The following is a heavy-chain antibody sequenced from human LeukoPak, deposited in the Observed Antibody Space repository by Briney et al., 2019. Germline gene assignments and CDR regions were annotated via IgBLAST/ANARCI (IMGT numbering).Heavy chain of an antibody. CDR2: ISSSSSYI. V-gene: IGHV3-21*01. CDR1: GFTFSSYS. CDR3: ARAYDFWSGYYRSPDWFDP. J-gene: IGHJ5*02. Sequence: GGSLRLSCAASGFTFSSYSMNWVRQAPGKGLEWVSSISSSSSYIYYADSVKGRFTISRDNAKNSLYLQMNSLRAEDTAVYYCARAYDFWSGYYRSPDWFDPWGQGTLVTVSS. D-gene: IGHD3-3*01.